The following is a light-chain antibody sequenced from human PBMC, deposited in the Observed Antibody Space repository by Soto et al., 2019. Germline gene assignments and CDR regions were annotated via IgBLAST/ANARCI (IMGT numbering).Light chain of an antibody. CDR1: SSNIGEGHD. J-gene: IGLJ2*01. CDR2: GNT. CDR3: QSYDSSLSGPV. Sequence: QSVLTQPPSVSGAPGQTVTISCTGSSSNIGEGHDVHWYQQLPGTAPKLVIYGNTNRPSGVPDRFSGSKSGTSASLAITGLQAEDEADYYCQSYDSSLSGPVFGGGTKVTVL. V-gene: IGLV1-40*01.